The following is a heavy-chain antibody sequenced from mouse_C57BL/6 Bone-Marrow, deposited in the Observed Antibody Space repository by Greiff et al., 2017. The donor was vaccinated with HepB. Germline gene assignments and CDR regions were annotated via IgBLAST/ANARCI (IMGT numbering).Heavy chain of an antibody. D-gene: IGHD1-1*01. CDR3: ARDAIPYYDGTLYWYFDV. J-gene: IGHJ1*03. V-gene: IGHV7-1*01. CDR1: GFTFSDFY. CDR2: SRNKANDYTT. Sequence: EVNVVESGGGLVQSGRSLRLSCATSGFTFSDFYMEWVRQAPGKGLEWIAASRNKANDYTTEYSASVKGRFIVSRDTSQSILYLQMNALRAEDTAIYYCARDAIPYYDGTLYWYFDVWGTGTTVTVSS.